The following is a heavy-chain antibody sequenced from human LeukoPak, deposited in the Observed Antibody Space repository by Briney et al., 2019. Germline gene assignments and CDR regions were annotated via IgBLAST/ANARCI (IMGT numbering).Heavy chain of an antibody. V-gene: IGHV4-39*07. CDR3: ARGNWNDVVGYYFDY. CDR2: IYYSGST. Sequence: SETLSLTCSVSGGSISSSGYYWGWIRQPPGKGLEWIGSIYYSGSTYYNPSLKSRVTISVDTSKNQFSLKLSSVTAADTAVYYCARGNWNDVVGYYFDYWGQGTLVTVSS. J-gene: IGHJ4*02. CDR1: GGSISSSGYY. D-gene: IGHD1-1*01.